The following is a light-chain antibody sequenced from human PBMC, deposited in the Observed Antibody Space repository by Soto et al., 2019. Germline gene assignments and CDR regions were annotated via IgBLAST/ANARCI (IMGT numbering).Light chain of an antibody. Sequence: DIVMTQSPDSLAVSLGERATINCKSSQSVLYSSNNKNYLAWYQQKAGQPPKLLIYWASTRESGVPDRFSGSGSGTDFTLTISSLQAEDVAVYYCRQYYSTPWTFGQGTKVEIK. CDR3: RQYYSTPWT. J-gene: IGKJ1*01. CDR1: QSVLYSSNNKNY. CDR2: WAS. V-gene: IGKV4-1*01.